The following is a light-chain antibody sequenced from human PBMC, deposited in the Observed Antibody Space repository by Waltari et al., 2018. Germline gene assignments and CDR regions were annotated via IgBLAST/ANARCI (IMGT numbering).Light chain of an antibody. CDR1: QTVSDW. V-gene: IGKV1-5*03. CDR3: QQYKTFVT. Sequence: DIQMAQSPATLSAFVGDRVTITCRASQTVSDWLAWYQQKPGRSPKLLISKASNVESGVPSRFSGSGSGTEFTLTISALQPDDFATYHCQQYKTFVTFGQGTRLEIK. CDR2: KAS. J-gene: IGKJ5*01.